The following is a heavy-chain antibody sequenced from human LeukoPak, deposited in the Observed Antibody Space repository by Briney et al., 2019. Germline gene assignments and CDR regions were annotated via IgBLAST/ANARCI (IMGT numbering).Heavy chain of an antibody. CDR3: ATVATTSGMDV. J-gene: IGHJ6*02. D-gene: IGHD4-23*01. V-gene: IGHV3-43*02. CDR1: GFTFDDYA. Sequence: PGGSLRLSCAASGFTFDDYAMHWVRQAPGKGLEWVSLISGDGDRTYYADSVKGRFTISRDHSKNSLYLQMNSLRTEDTAFYYCATVATTSGMDVWGQGTTVIVSS. CDR2: ISGDGDRT.